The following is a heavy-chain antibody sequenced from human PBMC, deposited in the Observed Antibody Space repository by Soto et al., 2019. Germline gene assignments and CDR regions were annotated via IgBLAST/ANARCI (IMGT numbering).Heavy chain of an antibody. V-gene: IGHV4-31*03. CDR3: ARGGLGYCSGGSCYSAGLSRYYYGMDV. Sequence: QVQLQESGPGLVKPSQTLSLTCTVSGGSISSGGYYWSWIRQHPGKGLEWIGYIYYSGSTYYNPSLQSRVTISVDTSKNQFSLKLSSVTAADTAVYYCARGGLGYCSGGSCYSAGLSRYYYGMDVWGQGTTVTVSS. J-gene: IGHJ6*02. D-gene: IGHD2-15*01. CDR1: GGSISSGGYY. CDR2: IYYSGST.